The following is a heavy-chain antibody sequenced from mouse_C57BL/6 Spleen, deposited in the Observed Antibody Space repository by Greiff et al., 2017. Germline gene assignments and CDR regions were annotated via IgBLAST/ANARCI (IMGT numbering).Heavy chain of an antibody. CDR1: GFNINDYY. V-gene: IGHV14-1*01. Sequence: VQLQQSGAELVRPGASVKLSCTASGFNINDYYMHWVKQRPEQGLEWIGRIDPEDGDTEYAPKFQGKATMTADTSSNTAYLQLSSLTSEDTAVYYCTTVTYYGSRGFAYWGQGTLVTVSA. CDR3: TTVTYYGSRGFAY. D-gene: IGHD1-1*01. J-gene: IGHJ3*01. CDR2: IDPEDGDT.